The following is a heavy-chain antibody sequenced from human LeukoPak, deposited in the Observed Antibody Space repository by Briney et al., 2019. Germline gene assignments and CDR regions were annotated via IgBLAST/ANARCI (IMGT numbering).Heavy chain of an antibody. CDR2: INTDGSNT. CDR1: GFTFSSYW. Sequence: QAGGSLRLSCAASGFTFSSYWMHWVRQVPGKGLVWVSQINTDGSNTNYADSVKGRFTISRDNAKNTLYLQMNSLRAEDTAVYYCANLVHAKYGYHDWGQGTLVTVSS. CDR3: ANLVHAKYGYHD. J-gene: IGHJ4*02. D-gene: IGHD6-25*01. V-gene: IGHV3-74*01.